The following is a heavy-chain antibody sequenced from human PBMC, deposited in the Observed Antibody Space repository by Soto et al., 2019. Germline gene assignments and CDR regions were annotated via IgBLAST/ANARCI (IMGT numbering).Heavy chain of an antibody. CDR1: GYNFTRFG. CDR3: RREVQQQAQEEYYQFNGMDV. V-gene: IGHV1-18*01. D-gene: IGHD6-13*01. Sequence: QFQLVQSGAEVKKPGASVRVSCKASGYNFTRFGITWVRQAPGQGLEWMGWMGAHSGHRRQAPRFQGRLTMTTDASLSTAYIDLRSLRSDDTALYYCRREVQQQAQEEYYQFNGMDVWVQGTMVIVPS. CDR2: MGAHSGHR. J-gene: IGHJ6*02.